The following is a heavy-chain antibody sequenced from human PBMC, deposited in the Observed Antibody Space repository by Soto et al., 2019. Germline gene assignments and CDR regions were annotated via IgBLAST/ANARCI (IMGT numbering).Heavy chain of an antibody. CDR1: GFTFSSYA. J-gene: IGHJ4*02. CDR2: ISGSGGST. D-gene: IGHD2-15*01. CDR3: ARVRMPTYYFDY. Sequence: EVQLLESGGGLVQPGGSLRLSCAASGFTFSSYAMSWVRQAPGKGLEWVSAISGSGGSTYYADSVKGRFTISRDNSKNTLYLQMNSLRAEDTAIYYCARVRMPTYYFDYWGQGTLVTVSS. V-gene: IGHV3-23*01.